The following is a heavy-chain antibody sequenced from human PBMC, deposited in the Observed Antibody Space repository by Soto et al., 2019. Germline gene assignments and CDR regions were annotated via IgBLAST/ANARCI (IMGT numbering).Heavy chain of an antibody. Sequence: SETLSLTCTVSGGSISSGDYYWSWIRQPPGKGLEWIGYIYYSGSTYYNPSLKSRVTISVDTSKNQFSLKLSSVTAADTALYYCARDLLENYYDSSGHWFDPWGQGTLVTVSS. D-gene: IGHD3-22*01. CDR2: IYYSGST. J-gene: IGHJ5*02. CDR1: GGSISSGDYY. V-gene: IGHV4-30-4*01. CDR3: ARDLLENYYDSSGHWFDP.